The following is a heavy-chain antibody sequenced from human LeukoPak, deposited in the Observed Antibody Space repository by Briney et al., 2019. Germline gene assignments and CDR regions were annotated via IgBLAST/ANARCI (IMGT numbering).Heavy chain of an antibody. Sequence: ASVKVSCKASGYTFTGYYMHWVRQAPGQGLEWMGWINPNSGGTNYAQKFQGRVTMTRDTSISTAYMELSRLRSDDTAVYYCARGRNSGYALYDFDYWGQGTLVTVSS. V-gene: IGHV1-2*02. J-gene: IGHJ4*02. CDR1: GYTFTGYY. CDR3: ARGRNSGYALYDFDY. CDR2: INPNSGGT. D-gene: IGHD5-12*01.